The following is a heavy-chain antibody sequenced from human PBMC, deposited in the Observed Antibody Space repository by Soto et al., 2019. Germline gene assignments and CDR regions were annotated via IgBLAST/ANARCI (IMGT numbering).Heavy chain of an antibody. CDR1: GYTFSTYA. CDR2: INGGNGHT. CDR3: ARGKGMEENYYYGMDV. J-gene: IGHJ6*02. Sequence: ASVKVSCKASGYTFSTYALHWVRQAPGQGLEWMGWINGGNGHTRYLQKFKDRVTISRDTPASTAYMELSGLRSEDTAVYYCARGKGMEENYYYGMDVWGQGTTVTVSS. V-gene: IGHV1-3*01. D-gene: IGHD1-1*01.